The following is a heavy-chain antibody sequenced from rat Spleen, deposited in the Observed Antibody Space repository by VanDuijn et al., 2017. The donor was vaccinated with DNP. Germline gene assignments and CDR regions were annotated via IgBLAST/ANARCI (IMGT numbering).Heavy chain of an antibody. CDR1: GFSFRDYN. V-gene: IGHV5S10*01. D-gene: IGHD1-11*01. CDR2: IIYDGTRT. CDR3: ATFEGRDA. J-gene: IGHJ4*01. Sequence: EVQLVESGGGLVQPGRSLRLSCAASGFSFRDYNMVWVRQAPKEGLEWVATIIYDGTRTYYRDSVKGRFTLARDNAKDTLSLQMDSLRSEDTATYYCATFEGRDAWGRGTSVTVSS.